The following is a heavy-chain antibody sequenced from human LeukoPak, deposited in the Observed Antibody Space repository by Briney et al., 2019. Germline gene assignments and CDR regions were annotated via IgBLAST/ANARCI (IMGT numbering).Heavy chain of an antibody. CDR3: AKEMGGSYYYYYMDV. J-gene: IGHJ6*03. Sequence: GRSLRLSCAASGFTFSSYAMHWVRQAPGKGLEWVAVISYDGSNKYYADSVKGRFTISRDNSKNTLYLQMNSLRAEDTAVYYCAKEMGGSYYYYYMDVWGKGTTVTISS. CDR2: ISYDGSNK. D-gene: IGHD1-26*01. CDR1: GFTFSSYA. V-gene: IGHV3-30*04.